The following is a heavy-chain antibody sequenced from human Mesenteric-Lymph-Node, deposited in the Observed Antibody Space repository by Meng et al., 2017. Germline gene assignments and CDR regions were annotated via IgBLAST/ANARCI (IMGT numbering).Heavy chain of an antibody. V-gene: IGHV3-74*01. Sequence: LKISCAASGFTFSSYWMHWVRQAPGKGLVWVSRINSDGSSTSYADSVKGRFTISRDNAKNTLYLQMNSLRAEDTAVYYCARDPYYYDSSGYYYEDAFDIWGQGTMVTVPS. CDR1: GFTFSSYW. CDR3: ARDPYYYDSSGYYYEDAFDI. D-gene: IGHD3-22*01. J-gene: IGHJ3*02. CDR2: INSDGSST.